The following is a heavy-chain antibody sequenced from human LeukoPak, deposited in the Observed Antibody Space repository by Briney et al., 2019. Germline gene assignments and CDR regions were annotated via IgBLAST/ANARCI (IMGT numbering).Heavy chain of an antibody. CDR2: INHSGST. CDR1: GGSFSGYY. V-gene: IGHV4-34*01. J-gene: IGHJ5*02. CDR3: ARLNIVVVPAAIVSWFDP. D-gene: IGHD2-2*01. Sequence: KPSETLSLTCAVYGGSFSGYYWSWIRQPPGKGLEWIGEINHSGSTNYNPSLKSRVTISVDTSKNQFSLKLSSVTAADTAVYYCARLNIVVVPAAIVSWFDPWGQGTLVTVSS.